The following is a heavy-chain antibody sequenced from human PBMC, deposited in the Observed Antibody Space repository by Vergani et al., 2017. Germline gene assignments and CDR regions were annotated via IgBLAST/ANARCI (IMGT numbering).Heavy chain of an antibody. J-gene: IGHJ4*02. Sequence: EVQLVQSGAEVKTPGESLRISCKCSGSSFTSYWISWVRQMPGKGLEWMGRIDPSDSYTNYSPSFQGHVTISADKSISTAYLQWSSLKASDTAMYYCARHPSPGLRYTIFDYWGQGTLVTVSS. CDR3: ARHPSPGLRYTIFDY. CDR2: IDPSDSYT. D-gene: IGHD1-1*01. V-gene: IGHV5-10-1*03. CDR1: GSSFTSYW.